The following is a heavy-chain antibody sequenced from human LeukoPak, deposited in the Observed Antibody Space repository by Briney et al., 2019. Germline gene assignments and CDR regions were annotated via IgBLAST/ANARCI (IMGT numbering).Heavy chain of an antibody. CDR3: ARESIAARPGGYYYYYMDV. CDR1: GGSISSSSYY. CDR2: IYYSGST. V-gene: IGHV4-39*07. D-gene: IGHD6-6*01. J-gene: IGHJ6*03. Sequence: SETLSLTCTVSGGSISSSSYYWGWIRQPPGKGLEWIGSIYYSGSTYYNPSLKSRVTISVDTSKNQFSLKLSSVTAADTAVYYCARESIAARPGGYYYYYMDVWGKGTTVTVSS.